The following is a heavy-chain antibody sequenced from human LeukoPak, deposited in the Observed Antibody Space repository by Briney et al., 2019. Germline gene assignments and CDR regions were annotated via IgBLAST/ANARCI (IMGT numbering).Heavy chain of an antibody. V-gene: IGHV3-64D*09. D-gene: IGHD6-19*01. CDR2: ISSNGGST. J-gene: IGHJ1*01. Sequence: GGSLRLSCSASGFTFSTYVMHWVRQAPGKGLKYVPAISSNGGSTYYADSVKGRFTVSRDNSKNTLYLQMSSLRAEDTAVYYCVKVGASGWYAQHWGQGTLVTVSS. CDR3: VKVGASGWYAQH. CDR1: GFTFSTYV.